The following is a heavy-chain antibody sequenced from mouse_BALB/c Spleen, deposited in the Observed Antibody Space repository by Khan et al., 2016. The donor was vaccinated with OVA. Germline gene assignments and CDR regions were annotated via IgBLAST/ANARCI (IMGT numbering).Heavy chain of an antibody. V-gene: IGHV1-26*01. J-gene: IGHJ3*01. CDR2: VNPNNGDA. CDR1: GYSFSLYY. CDR3: ARGYEFFPY. Sequence: VRLQQSGPDLVKPGASVKISCKASGYSFSLYYMTWVKQSHGKSPEWIGRVNPNNGDATYIQKFKGKAILTVDKSSSTAYMEPRSLTSEDSAVFYCARGYEFFPYWGQGTLVTVSA. D-gene: IGHD2-12*01.